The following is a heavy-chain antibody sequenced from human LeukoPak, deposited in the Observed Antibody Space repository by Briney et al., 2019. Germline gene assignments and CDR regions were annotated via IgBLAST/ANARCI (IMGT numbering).Heavy chain of an antibody. D-gene: IGHD6-13*01. CDR3: ARAIGGYTPSQRGYYLDV. CDR2: INYSGTT. V-gene: IGHV4-39*07. Sequence: SETLSLTCSVSGGSISSSTYYWGWIRQPPGKGLEWIATINYSGTTHYNPSLKSRVTISPDTSNNQFSLKLNSVTPEDTAVYYCARAIGGYTPSQRGYYLDVWGKGTTVTVSS. CDR1: GGSISSSTYY. J-gene: IGHJ6*03.